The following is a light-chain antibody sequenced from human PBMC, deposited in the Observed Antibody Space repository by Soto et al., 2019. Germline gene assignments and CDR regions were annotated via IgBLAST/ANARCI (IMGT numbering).Light chain of an antibody. Sequence: HSALTQPPSASGSPGQSVTISCTGTSSDVGANNYVSWYQQHPGKAPKLMIYEVTKRPSGVPDRFSGSKSGNTASLTVSGRQAEDEADYYCSSYAGTNRVFGTGTQLTVL. V-gene: IGLV2-8*01. J-gene: IGLJ1*01. CDR3: SSYAGTNRV. CDR1: SSDVGANNY. CDR2: EVT.